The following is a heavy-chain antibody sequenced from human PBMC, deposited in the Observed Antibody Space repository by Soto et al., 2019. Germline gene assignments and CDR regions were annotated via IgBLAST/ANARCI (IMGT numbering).Heavy chain of an antibody. V-gene: IGHV3-11*05. D-gene: IGHD1-26*01. CDR3: ARQHENKCGSCLPYY. CDR1: GFTFSDYY. CDR2: ISSSSSYK. J-gene: IGHJ4*02. Sequence: QVQLVESGGGLAKPGGSLRLSCAALGFTFSDYYMSWIRQAPGKGLEGVSYISSSSSYKNYADSVKGRFTISRNNAKNSLYMQMNSLKDEDTAEYYCARQHENKCGSCLPYYWGQGPLVTVSS.